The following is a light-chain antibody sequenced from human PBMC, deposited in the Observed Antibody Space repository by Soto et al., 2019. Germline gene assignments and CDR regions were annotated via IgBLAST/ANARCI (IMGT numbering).Light chain of an antibody. Sequence: ALTQPASVSGSPGQSITISCAGTSSDVGGYNYVSWYQQHPDKAPKLMIYEVINRPSGVSNRFSGSKSGNTASLTISGLQAEDEADYYCTSYTNSGTWVFGGGTKVTVL. CDR2: EVI. CDR1: SSDVGGYNY. V-gene: IGLV2-14*01. J-gene: IGLJ3*02. CDR3: TSYTNSGTWV.